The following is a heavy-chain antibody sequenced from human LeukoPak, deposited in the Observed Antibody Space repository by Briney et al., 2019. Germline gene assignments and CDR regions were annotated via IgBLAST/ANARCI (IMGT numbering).Heavy chain of an antibody. Sequence: SQTLSLTCTVSGGSISSGSYYWSWIRQPAGKGLEWIGRIYTSGSTNYNPSLKSRVTISVDTSKNQFSLKLSSVTAADTAVYYCARSPGYYYDSSAVDYWGQGTLVTVSS. J-gene: IGHJ4*02. V-gene: IGHV4-61*02. CDR3: ARSPGYYYDSSAVDY. CDR1: GGSISSGSYY. CDR2: IYTSGST. D-gene: IGHD3-22*01.